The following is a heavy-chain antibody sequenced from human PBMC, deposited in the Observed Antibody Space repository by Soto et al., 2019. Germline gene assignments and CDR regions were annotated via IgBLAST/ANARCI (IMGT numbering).Heavy chain of an antibody. CDR3: ARGGGVGVAGSAAFDM. D-gene: IGHD3-3*01. J-gene: IGHJ3*02. CDR2: INPATGAA. CDR1: GYPVTAYY. Sequence: QLHLVQSGAVVKKPGASVTVSCSASGYPVTAYYMHWVRQAPGRGLEWMGGINPATGAAKYTQTFRGRVTMARDTSPSTVFMEPRGLTSADTAVFFCARGGGVGVAGSAAFDMWGQGTLVTVSS. V-gene: IGHV1-46*01.